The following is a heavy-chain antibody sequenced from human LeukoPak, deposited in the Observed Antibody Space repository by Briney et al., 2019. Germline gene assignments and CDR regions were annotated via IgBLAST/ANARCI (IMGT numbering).Heavy chain of an antibody. J-gene: IGHJ3*02. V-gene: IGHV3-48*02. Sequence: GGALILSFSASGFPFSSYRIKRVRQAPGKGLEWVSYISSSSSPIHYADSVKGRFTISRDNAKNSLYLQMNSLRDEDTAVYYCAISVVNDAFDIWGQGTMVTVSS. CDR3: AISVVNDAFDI. CDR2: ISSSSSPI. CDR1: GFPFSSYR. D-gene: IGHD2-2*01.